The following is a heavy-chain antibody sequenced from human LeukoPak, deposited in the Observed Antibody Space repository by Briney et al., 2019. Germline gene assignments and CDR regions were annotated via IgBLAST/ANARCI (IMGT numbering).Heavy chain of an antibody. CDR2: ITDSGGRA. D-gene: IGHD4-17*01. V-gene: IGHV3-23*01. CDR1: GFTFSNYA. CDR3: AKGGSYGDYVRVYDASDI. J-gene: IGHJ3*02. Sequence: GGSLRLSCAASGFTFSNYAMNWVRQAPGKGLEWVSGITDSGGRAYYADSVKGRFTISRDNSKNTVYLQMNNLRAEDTAVYYCAKGGSYGDYVRVYDASDIWGQGTMVTVSS.